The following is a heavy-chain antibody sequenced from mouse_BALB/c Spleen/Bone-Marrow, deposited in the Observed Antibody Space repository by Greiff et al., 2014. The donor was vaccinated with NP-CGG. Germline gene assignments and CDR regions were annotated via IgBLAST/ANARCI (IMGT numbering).Heavy chain of an antibody. D-gene: IGHD2-14*01. V-gene: IGHV14-3*02. CDR3: ASYRYGWYFDD. CDR2: IDPAIFT. J-gene: IGHJ1*01. Sequence: EVQLQQSGAELVKPGASVKLSCTASGFNIKDTYLHWVKQRPEQGLDWIGRIDPAIFTKYDPKFQGKATINADTSSNTAYLHLSSLTSEDTAVYYCASYRYGWYFDDWGAGTTVTVSS. CDR1: GFNIKDTY.